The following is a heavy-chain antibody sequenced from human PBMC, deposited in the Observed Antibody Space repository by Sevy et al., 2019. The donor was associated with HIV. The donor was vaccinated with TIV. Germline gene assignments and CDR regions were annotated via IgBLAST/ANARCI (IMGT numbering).Heavy chain of an antibody. J-gene: IGHJ4*02. Sequence: GGSLRLSCAASGFTFSNYAMNWVRQAPGKGLEWVSTISGTGLSTYYADSAKGRFTISRDNSKNTLYLQMNTLRAEDTAFYFCAKDLVSMASRQGYFDYWGQGTLVTVSS. CDR2: ISGTGLST. CDR1: GFTFSNYA. D-gene: IGHD6-6*01. CDR3: AKDLVSMASRQGYFDY. V-gene: IGHV3-23*01.